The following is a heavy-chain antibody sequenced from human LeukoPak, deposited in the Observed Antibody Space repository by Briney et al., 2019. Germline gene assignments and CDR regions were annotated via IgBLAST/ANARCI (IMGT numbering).Heavy chain of an antibody. CDR1: GYSISSGYY. J-gene: IGHJ3*02. CDR2: IYHSGST. CDR3: ASVRDSGSDDLDAFDI. V-gene: IGHV4-38-2*01. D-gene: IGHD1-26*01. Sequence: PSETLSLTCAVSGYSISSGYYWGWIRQPPGKGLEWIGSIYHSGSTYYNPSLKSRVTMSVDTSKNQFSLKLSSVTAADTAVYYCASVRDSGSDDLDAFDIWGQGTMVTVSS.